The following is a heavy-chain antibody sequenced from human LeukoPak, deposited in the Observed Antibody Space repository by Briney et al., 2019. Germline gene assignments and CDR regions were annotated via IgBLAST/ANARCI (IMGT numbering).Heavy chain of an antibody. CDR2: MSPNSGNT. V-gene: IGHV1-8*01. Sequence: GASVKVSCKASRYTFSNYDINWVRQATGQGLEWMGWMSPNSGNTGYAQKFQGRVTITADESTSTAYMELSSLRSEDTAVCYCARDLYGDSFFDPWGQGTLVTVSS. D-gene: IGHD4-17*01. CDR3: ARDLYGDSFFDP. CDR1: RYTFSNYD. J-gene: IGHJ5*02.